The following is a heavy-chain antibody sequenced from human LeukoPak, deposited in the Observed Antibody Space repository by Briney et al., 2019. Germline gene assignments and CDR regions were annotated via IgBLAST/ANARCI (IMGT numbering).Heavy chain of an antibody. D-gene: IGHD3-22*01. V-gene: IGHV4-59*08. CDR3: ARTAYDILDY. J-gene: IGHJ4*02. Sequence: SETLSLTCTVSGGSISSYYWSWIRQPPGKGLEWIGYIYYSGSTYYNPSLKSRVTISVDTSKNQFSLKLSSVTAADTAVYYCARTAYDILDYWGQGTLVTVSS. CDR2: IYYSGST. CDR1: GGSISSYY.